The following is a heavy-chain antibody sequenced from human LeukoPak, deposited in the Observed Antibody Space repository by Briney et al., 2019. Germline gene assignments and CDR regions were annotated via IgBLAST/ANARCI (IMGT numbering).Heavy chain of an antibody. CDR2: INHSGST. D-gene: IGHD1-26*01. V-gene: IGHV4-34*01. Sequence: SETLSLTCAVYDGSFSGYYWSWIRQPPGKGLEWIGEINHSGSTNYNPSLMSRVTISVDTSKNQFSLRLSSVTAVDTAVYYCARGPDSGSYYAWFDPWGQGTLVTVSS. J-gene: IGHJ5*02. CDR1: DGSFSGYY. CDR3: ARGPDSGSYYAWFDP.